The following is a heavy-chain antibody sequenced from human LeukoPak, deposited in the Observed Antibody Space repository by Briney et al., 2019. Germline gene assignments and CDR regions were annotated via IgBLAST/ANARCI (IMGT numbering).Heavy chain of an antibody. V-gene: IGHV3-30*02. Sequence: PGGSLRLSCAASGFTFSSYGMHWVRQAPGKGLEWVAFIRYDGSNKYYADSVKGRFTISRDNSKNTLYLQMNSLRAEDTAVYYCAKDRHYYYGSGSLYYFDYWGQGTLVTVSS. CDR1: GFTFSSYG. CDR3: AKDRHYYYGSGSLYYFDY. CDR2: IRYDGSNK. D-gene: IGHD3-10*01. J-gene: IGHJ4*02.